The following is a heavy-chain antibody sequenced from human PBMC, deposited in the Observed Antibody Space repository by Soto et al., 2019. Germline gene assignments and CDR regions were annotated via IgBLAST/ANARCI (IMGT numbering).Heavy chain of an antibody. J-gene: IGHJ4*02. CDR1: GGTFSNYP. Sequence: VQLVQSGAEVKKPGSSVKVSCKASGGTFSNYPFIWVRQAPGQGLDWMGGIIPIFDTTDYGQRFQGRVTITADESTNTAYMELSSLRSDDMAVYYCARGLYCGGGCYSHFDYWGQGTLVTVSS. D-gene: IGHD2-21*02. V-gene: IGHV1-69*01. CDR3: ARGLYCGGGCYSHFDY. CDR2: IIPIFDTT.